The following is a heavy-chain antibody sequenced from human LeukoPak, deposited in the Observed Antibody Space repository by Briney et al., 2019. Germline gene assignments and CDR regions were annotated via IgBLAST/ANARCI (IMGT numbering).Heavy chain of an antibody. J-gene: IGHJ4*02. D-gene: IGHD3-10*01. CDR1: GFTFRTYG. Sequence: AGGSLRLSCAASGFTFRTYGMHWVRQAPGKGLEWVAVISYDGSDKYYADSVKGRFTISRDNSKNTLYLQMNSLRAEDTAVYYCAKGYGSGKGQGFDYWGQGTLVTVSS. V-gene: IGHV3-30*18. CDR2: ISYDGSDK. CDR3: AKGYGSGKGQGFDY.